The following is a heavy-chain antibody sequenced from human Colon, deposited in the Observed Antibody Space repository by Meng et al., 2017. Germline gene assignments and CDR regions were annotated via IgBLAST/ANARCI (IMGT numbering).Heavy chain of an antibody. V-gene: IGHV4-4*02. CDR2: FFHTGRT. CDR3: ARHISILGQRGFDY. D-gene: IGHD3/OR15-3a*01. CDR1: GGSISSNW. J-gene: IGHJ4*02. Sequence: VRVKESGPGLVKPSGTLSLTCAVSGGSISSNWWSWVRQPPGKGLEWIGEFFHTGRTNYDPSLKSRVTISVDKSNNQFSLKLTSVTAADTAVYYCARHISILGQRGFDYWGQGTLVTVSS.